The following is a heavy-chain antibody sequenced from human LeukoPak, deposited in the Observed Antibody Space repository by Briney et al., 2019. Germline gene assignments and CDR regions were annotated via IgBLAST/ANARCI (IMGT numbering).Heavy chain of an antibody. V-gene: IGHV3-23*01. CDR1: GSTFSSYA. CDR2: ISGSGGST. Sequence: PGGSLRLSCAASGSTFSSYAMSWVRQAPGKGLEWVSAISGSGGSTYYADSVKGRFTISRDNSKNTLYLQMGSLRAEDMAVYYCARVPYDFWSGYYEGPPDYWGQGTLVTVSS. J-gene: IGHJ4*02. CDR3: ARVPYDFWSGYYEGPPDY. D-gene: IGHD3-3*01.